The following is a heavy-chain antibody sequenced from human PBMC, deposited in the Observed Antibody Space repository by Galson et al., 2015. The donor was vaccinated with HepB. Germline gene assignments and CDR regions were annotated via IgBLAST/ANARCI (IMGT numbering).Heavy chain of an antibody. CDR1: GYTFTGYY. Sequence: SVKVSCKASGYTFTGYYMHWVRQAPGQGLEWMGRINPNSGGTNYAQKFQGRVTMTRDTSISTAYMELSRLRSDDTAVYYCASRGIAVAGIYYYYYYMDVWGKGTTVTVSS. D-gene: IGHD6-19*01. CDR2: INPNSGGT. V-gene: IGHV1-2*06. CDR3: ASRGIAVAGIYYYYYYMDV. J-gene: IGHJ6*03.